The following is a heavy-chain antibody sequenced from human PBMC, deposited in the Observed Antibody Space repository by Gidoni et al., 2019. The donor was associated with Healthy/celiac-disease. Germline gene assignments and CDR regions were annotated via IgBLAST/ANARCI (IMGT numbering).Heavy chain of an antibody. D-gene: IGHD5-12*01. V-gene: IGHV3-30*02. J-gene: IGHJ4*02. Sequence: FTISRDNSKNTLYLQMNSLRAEDTAVYYCAKDLVLGGYDPSGIDYWGQGTLVTVSS. CDR3: AKDLVLGGYDPSGIDY.